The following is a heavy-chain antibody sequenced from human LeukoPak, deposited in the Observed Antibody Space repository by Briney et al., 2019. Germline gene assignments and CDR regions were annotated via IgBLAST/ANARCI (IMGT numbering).Heavy chain of an antibody. J-gene: IGHJ4*02. CDR3: ARVLIRGDEIDY. V-gene: IGHV5-51*01. CDR1: GYSFTTYW. Sequence: GESLKISCKSSGYSFTTYWIAWVRQMTGKGLEWMGIIYPGDSDTRYSPSFQGHVTISADKSISTAYLQWTSLKASGSAMYYCARVLIRGDEIDYWGQGTLVTVSA. D-gene: IGHD2-21*01. CDR2: IYPGDSDT.